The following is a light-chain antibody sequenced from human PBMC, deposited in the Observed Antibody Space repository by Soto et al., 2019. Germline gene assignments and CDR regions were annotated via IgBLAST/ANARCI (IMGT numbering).Light chain of an antibody. V-gene: IGLV2-23*03. Sequence: QSALTQPASVSGSPGQSITISCTGTSSDVGSHNLVSWYQQHPGKAPKFIIYAGTKRPSGVSNRFSGSKSGNTASLTISGLQAEDEADYYCCSYAGSTTFVMFGGGTKLTVL. J-gene: IGLJ3*02. CDR1: SSDVGSHNL. CDR2: AGT. CDR3: CSYAGSTTFVM.